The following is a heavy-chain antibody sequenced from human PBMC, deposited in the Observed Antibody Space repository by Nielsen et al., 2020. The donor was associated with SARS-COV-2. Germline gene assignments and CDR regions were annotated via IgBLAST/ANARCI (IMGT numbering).Heavy chain of an antibody. CDR2: ISYDGSNK. D-gene: IGHD5-24*01. CDR3: AKVIGDGYDFLQYYYYGMDV. J-gene: IGHJ6*02. V-gene: IGHV3-30*18. Sequence: GESLKIYCAASGFTFSSYGLHWVRQAPGKRLEWVAVISYDGSNKYYADSVKGRFTISRDNSKNTLYLQMNSLRAEDTAVYYCAKVIGDGYDFLQYYYYGMDVWGQGTTVTVSS. CDR1: GFTFSSYG.